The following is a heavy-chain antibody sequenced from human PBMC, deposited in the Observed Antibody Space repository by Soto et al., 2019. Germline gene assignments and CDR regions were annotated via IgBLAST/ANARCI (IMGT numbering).Heavy chain of an antibody. CDR1: GYTFTSYY. V-gene: IGHV1-46*01. Sequence: GASVKVSCKASGYTFTSYYMHWVRQAPGEGLEWMGIINPSGGSTSYAQKSQGRVTMTRDTSTSTVYMELSSLRSEDTAVYYCESDKVSSSFFPYYYYFGMDVWGQGTTVTVSS. J-gene: IGHJ6*02. D-gene: IGHD6-6*01. CDR2: INPSGGST. CDR3: ESDKVSSSFFPYYYYFGMDV.